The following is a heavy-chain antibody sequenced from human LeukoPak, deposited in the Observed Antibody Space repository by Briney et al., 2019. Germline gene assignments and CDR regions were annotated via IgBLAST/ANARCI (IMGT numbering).Heavy chain of an antibody. Sequence: GGSLRLSCAASGFTFSSYSMNWVRQAPGKGLEWVSSISSSSSYIYYADSVKGRFTISRDNAKNSLYLQMNSLRAEDTAVYCCARDTVAGDGMDVWGQGTTVTVSS. D-gene: IGHD4-23*01. CDR1: GFTFSSYS. CDR3: ARDTVAGDGMDV. J-gene: IGHJ6*02. CDR2: ISSSSSYI. V-gene: IGHV3-21*01.